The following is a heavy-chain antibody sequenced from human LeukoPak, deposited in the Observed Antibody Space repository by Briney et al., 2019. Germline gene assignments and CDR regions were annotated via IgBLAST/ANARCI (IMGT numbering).Heavy chain of an antibody. D-gene: IGHD4-17*01. CDR3: ARGGDYKNDY. CDR1: GFTFSSYW. V-gene: IGHV3-74*01. Sequence: GGSLRLSCAASGFTFSSYWMHWVRQTPGKGLVWVSRINGAGSSISYADSVKGRATISRDNAKNTLYLQMNNLRAEDTAVYYCARGGDYKNDYWGQGTLVTVSS. CDR2: INGAGSSI. J-gene: IGHJ4*02.